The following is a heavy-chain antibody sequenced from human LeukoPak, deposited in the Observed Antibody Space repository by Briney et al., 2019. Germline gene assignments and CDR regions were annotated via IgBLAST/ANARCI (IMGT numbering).Heavy chain of an antibody. CDR1: GFAFSSYA. V-gene: IGHV3-23*01. D-gene: IGHD6-19*01. J-gene: IGHJ4*02. CDR3: AKGHSSGWPCYFDY. Sequence: GGSLRLSCAASGFAFSSYAMNWVRQAPGKGLQWVSAISGSGGSTYYADSVKGRLTISRDNSKNTLYLQMNSLRAEDTAVYYCAKGHSSGWPCYFDYWGQGTLVTVSS. CDR2: ISGSGGST.